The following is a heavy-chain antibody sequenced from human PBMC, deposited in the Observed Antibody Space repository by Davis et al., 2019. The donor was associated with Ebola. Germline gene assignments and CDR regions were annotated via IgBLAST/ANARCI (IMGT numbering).Heavy chain of an antibody. CDR1: GYTFTSYW. CDR3: ARQGLVGATSFDY. V-gene: IGHV5-51*01. D-gene: IGHD1-26*01. Sequence: PGGSLRLSCKGSGYTFTSYWIAWVRQMPGKGLEWMGIIYPGDSDPRYSPSFQGQVTISADKSISTAYLQWSSLKASDTAMYYCARQGLVGATSFDYWGQGTLVTVSS. CDR2: IYPGDSDP. J-gene: IGHJ4*02.